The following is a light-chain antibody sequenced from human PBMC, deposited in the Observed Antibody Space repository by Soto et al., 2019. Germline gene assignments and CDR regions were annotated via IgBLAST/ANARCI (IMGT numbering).Light chain of an antibody. CDR2: AQS. CDR3: QQSYSAPQT. V-gene: IGKV1-39*01. CDR1: QSIDSW. Sequence: DIQITQSPSSLSASVGDRVTITCRASQSIDSWLAWYQQKPGKSPKLLIYAQSNLQSGVPSRFTGSRSGTAFTLTITSLQVEDFATYYCQQSYSAPQTFGQGTKVDIK. J-gene: IGKJ1*01.